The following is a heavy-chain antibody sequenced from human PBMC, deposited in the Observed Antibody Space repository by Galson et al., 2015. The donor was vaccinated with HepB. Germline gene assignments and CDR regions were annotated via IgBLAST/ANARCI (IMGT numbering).Heavy chain of an antibody. CDR3: TTEYSATYYFGSGTYKYYSGLDV. Sequence: SLRLSCAASGFLFTKAWMTWVRQAPGKGLEWVGHIRSKADGGTTNYAAPVKGRFTISRDDSEDMLFLQMNILEAEDTAVYYCTTEYSATYYFGSGTYKYYSGLDVWGPGTTVTVSS. CDR1: GFLFTKAW. D-gene: IGHD3-10*01. V-gene: IGHV3-15*01. CDR2: IRSKADGGTT. J-gene: IGHJ6*02.